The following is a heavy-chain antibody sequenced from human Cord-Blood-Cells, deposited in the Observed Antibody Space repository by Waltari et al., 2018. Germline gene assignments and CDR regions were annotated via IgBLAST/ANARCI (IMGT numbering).Heavy chain of an antibody. CDR2: IIPIFGTA. Sequence: QVQLVQSGAEVKKPGSSGKLSWKASGGTFSSYGISWVRQAPGQGLEWMGGIIPIFGTANYAQKFQGRVTITADTSTDTAYMELSSLRSEDTAVYYCATVHITMVRGVIHHDYWGQGTLVTVSS. V-gene: IGHV1-69*06. J-gene: IGHJ4*02. CDR1: GGTFSSYG. D-gene: IGHD3-10*01. CDR3: ATVHITMVRGVIHHDY.